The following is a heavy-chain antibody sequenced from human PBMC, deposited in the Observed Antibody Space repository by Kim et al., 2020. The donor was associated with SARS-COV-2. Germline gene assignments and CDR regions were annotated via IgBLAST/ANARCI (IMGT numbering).Heavy chain of an antibody. CDR3: TRESEWLEAHYYYYYGMDV. Sequence: GGSLRLSCTASGFTFGDYAMSWVRQAPGKGLEWVGFIRSKAYGGTTEYAASVKGRFTISRDDSKSIAYLQMNSLKTEDTAVYYCTRESEWLEAHYYYYYGMDVWGQGTTVTVSS. CDR1: GFTFGDYA. D-gene: IGHD6-19*01. V-gene: IGHV3-49*04. J-gene: IGHJ6*02. CDR2: IRSKAYGGTT.